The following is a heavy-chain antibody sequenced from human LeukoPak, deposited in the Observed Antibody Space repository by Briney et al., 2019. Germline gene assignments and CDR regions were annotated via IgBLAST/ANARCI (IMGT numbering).Heavy chain of an antibody. CDR3: TIGGSYSRDY. CDR2: IRSKAYGGTT. Sequence: GGSLRLSFTASGFTFVDYAMSWFRQAPGKGLEWVGFIRSKAYGGTTEYAASVKGRFTISRDDSKSIAYLQMNSLKTEDTAVYYCTIGGSYSRDYWGQGTLVTVSS. V-gene: IGHV3-49*03. J-gene: IGHJ4*02. D-gene: IGHD1-26*01. CDR1: GFTFVDYA.